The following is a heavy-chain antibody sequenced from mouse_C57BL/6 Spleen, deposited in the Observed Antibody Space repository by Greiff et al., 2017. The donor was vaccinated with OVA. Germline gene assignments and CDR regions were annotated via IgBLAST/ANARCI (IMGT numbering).Heavy chain of an antibody. CDR2: IDPSDSET. V-gene: IGHV1-52*01. CDR3: ARRGEDRYYFDY. J-gene: IGHJ2*01. Sequence: QVQLKQPGAELVRPGSSVKLSCKASGYTFTSYWMHWVKQRPIQGLEWIGNIDPSDSETHYNQKFKDKATLTVDKSSSTAYMQLSSLTSEDSAVYYCARRGEDRYYFDYWGQGTTLTVSS. CDR1: GYTFTSYW.